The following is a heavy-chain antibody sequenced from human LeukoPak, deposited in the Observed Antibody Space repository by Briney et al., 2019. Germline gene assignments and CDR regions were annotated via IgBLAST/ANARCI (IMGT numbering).Heavy chain of an antibody. J-gene: IGHJ4*02. V-gene: IGHV1-69*06. CDR2: IIPIFGTA. CDR3: ARDLYGSGSFDY. Sequence: GASVKVSCKASGGTFSSYAISWVRQAPGQGLEWMGGIIPIFGTANYAQKFQGRVTITADKSTSTAYMELSSLRSEDTAVYYCARDLYGSGSFDYWGQGTLVTVSS. D-gene: IGHD3-10*01. CDR1: GGTFSSYA.